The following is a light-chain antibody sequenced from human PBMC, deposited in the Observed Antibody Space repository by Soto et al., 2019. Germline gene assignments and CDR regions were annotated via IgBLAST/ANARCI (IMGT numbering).Light chain of an antibody. V-gene: IGKV3-20*01. CDR2: GAS. Sequence: EIVLTQSQGTLSLSPGERSTLSCRSSQSVSSSYLAWYQQKPGQAPRLLIYGASSRATGIPDRFSGSGSGTEFTLTISSLQSEDFGVYYCQQNKDWPGTFGQGTKVDIK. CDR3: QQNKDWPGT. CDR1: QSVSSSY. J-gene: IGKJ1*01.